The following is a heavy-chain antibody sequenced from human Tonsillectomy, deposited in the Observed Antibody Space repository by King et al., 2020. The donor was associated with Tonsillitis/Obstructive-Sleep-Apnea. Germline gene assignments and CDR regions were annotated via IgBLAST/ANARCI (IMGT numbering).Heavy chain of an antibody. V-gene: IGHV3-23*04. J-gene: IGHJ6*02. D-gene: IGHD2-2*01. CDR2: ISGSGVST. CDR3: AKDVVVVPAATDYYGMDV. Sequence: VQLVESGGGLVQPGESLRLSCAASGFTFSSYAMSWVRQAPGKGLEWVSTISGSGVSTYCADSVKGRFTISRDNSMNTLYLQMNSLRAEDTAVYYCAKDVVVVPAATDYYGMDVWGQGPTVTVSS. CDR1: GFTFSSYA.